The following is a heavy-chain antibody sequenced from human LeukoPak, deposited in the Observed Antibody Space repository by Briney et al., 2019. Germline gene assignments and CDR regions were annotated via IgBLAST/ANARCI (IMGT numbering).Heavy chain of an antibody. CDR1: GGSFSGYY. D-gene: IGHD3-16*01. CDR3: ARGFPTIMIMFDY. Sequence: PSETLSLTCAVYGGSFSGYYWSWIRQPPGKGLEWIGEINHSGSTNYNPSLKSRVAISVDTSKNQFSLKLSSATAADTAVYYCARGFPTIMIMFDYWGQGTLVTVSS. J-gene: IGHJ4*02. V-gene: IGHV4-34*01. CDR2: INHSGST.